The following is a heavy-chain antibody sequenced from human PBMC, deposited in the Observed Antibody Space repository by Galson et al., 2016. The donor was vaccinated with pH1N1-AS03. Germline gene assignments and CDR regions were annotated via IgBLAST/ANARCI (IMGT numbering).Heavy chain of an antibody. V-gene: IGHV3-30*02. D-gene: IGHD2-21*01. J-gene: IGHJ4*02. CDR1: GFTVSSGYH. CDR3: ARAAYARTEDCSSHFDK. Sequence: SLRLSCAATGFTVSSGYHMNWVRQAPGKGLEWVAFIRYDGRNKFYADSMKGRFTIYRDNSKNTLYLQVNSLRADETAVYYCARAAYARTEDCSSHFDKGCQGTLVTVSS. CDR2: IRYDGRNK.